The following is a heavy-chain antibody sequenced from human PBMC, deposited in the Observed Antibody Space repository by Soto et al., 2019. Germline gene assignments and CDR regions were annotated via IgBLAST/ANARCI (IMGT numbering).Heavy chain of an antibody. CDR1: GGTFSSYT. CDR2: IIPILGIA. V-gene: IGHV1-69*02. J-gene: IGHJ6*03. Sequence: ASVKVSCKASGGTFSSYTISWVRQAPGQGLEWMGRIIPILGIANYAQKFQGRVTITADKSTSTAYMELSSLRSEDTAVYYCAYWWGYCSGGSCYPTGDYYYYYMDVWGKGTTVTVSS. D-gene: IGHD2-15*01. CDR3: AYWWGYCSGGSCYPTGDYYYYYMDV.